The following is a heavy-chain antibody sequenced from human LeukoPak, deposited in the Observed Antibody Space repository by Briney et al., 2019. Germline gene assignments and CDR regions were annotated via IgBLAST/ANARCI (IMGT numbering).Heavy chain of an antibody. CDR2: IYTSGST. J-gene: IGHJ5*02. CDR1: GGSISSYY. CDR3: ARDSITMVRGPNWFDP. Sequence: PSETLSLTCTVSGGSISSYYWSWIRQPAGKGLEWIGRIYTSGSTNYNPSLKSRVTMSVDTSKNQSSLKLSSVTAADTAVYYCARDSITMVRGPNWFDPWGQGTLVTVSS. D-gene: IGHD3-10*01. V-gene: IGHV4-4*07.